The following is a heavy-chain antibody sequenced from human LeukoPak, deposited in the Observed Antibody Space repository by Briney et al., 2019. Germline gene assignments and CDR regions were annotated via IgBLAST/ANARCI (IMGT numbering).Heavy chain of an antibody. J-gene: IGHJ6*02. CDR2: ISSSSYI. Sequence: GGSLRLSCAASVFTFSSYSMNWVRQAPGKGLEWVSSISSSSYIYYADSVKGRFTISRDNAKNSLYLQMNSLRAEDTAVYYCARDHDYGEPYYYYGMDVWGQGTTVTVSS. CDR3: ARDHDYGEPYYYYGMDV. D-gene: IGHD4-17*01. V-gene: IGHV3-21*01. CDR1: VFTFSSYS.